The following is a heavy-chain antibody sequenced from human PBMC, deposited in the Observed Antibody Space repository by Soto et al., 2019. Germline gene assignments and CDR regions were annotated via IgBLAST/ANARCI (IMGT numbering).Heavy chain of an antibody. CDR3: ARDLNSSRSLYYYYGRDG. CDR2: INAGNGNT. Sequence: ASVKASCKASGYTFTSYAMHWVRQAPGQRLEWMGWINAGNGNTKYSQKFQGRVTITRDTSASTAYVELSRLRSDDTAVYYCARDLNSSRSLYYYYGRDGWGQGHTGTV. D-gene: IGHD6-13*01. CDR1: GYTFTSYA. J-gene: IGHJ6*02. V-gene: IGHV1-3*01.